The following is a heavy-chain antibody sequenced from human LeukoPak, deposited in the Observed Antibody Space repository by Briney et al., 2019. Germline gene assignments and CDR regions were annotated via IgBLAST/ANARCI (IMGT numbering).Heavy chain of an antibody. CDR3: ANQYYDILTGYYPLWD. V-gene: IGHV3-23*01. Sequence: PGGSLRLSCAASGFTFNNYAMSWVRQAPGKGLEWVSAISGSGGSTYYADSVKGRFTISRDNSKNTLYLQMNSLRAEDTAVYYCANQYYDILTGYYPLWDWGQGTLVTVSS. J-gene: IGHJ4*02. D-gene: IGHD3-9*01. CDR2: ISGSGGST. CDR1: GFTFNNYA.